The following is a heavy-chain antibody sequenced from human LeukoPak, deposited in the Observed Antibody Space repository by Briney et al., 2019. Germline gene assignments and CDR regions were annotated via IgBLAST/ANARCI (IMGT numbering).Heavy chain of an antibody. V-gene: IGHV3-23*01. CDR1: GLTFSNSA. D-gene: IGHD3-9*01. CDR3: AKSHVSTATGTGRYFDY. J-gene: IGHJ4*02. CDR2: ISVGSDVI. Sequence: GGSLRLSCAVSGLTFSNSAMSWVRQAPGKGLEWVSAISVGSDVIYYADSVKGRFAVSRDNSKHTVYLQMDSLRAEDTAVYYCAKSHVSTATGTGRYFDYWGQGTLVTVSS.